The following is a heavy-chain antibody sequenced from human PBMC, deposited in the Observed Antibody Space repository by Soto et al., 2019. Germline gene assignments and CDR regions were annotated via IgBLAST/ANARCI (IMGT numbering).Heavy chain of an antibody. CDR1: GYTFTGYY. J-gene: IGHJ5*02. V-gene: IGHV1-2*02. CDR2: INPNSGVT. CDR3: ARILVPSTIGWFDP. D-gene: IGHD2-2*02. Sequence: ASVKVFCKASGYTFTGYYIHWVRQAPGLGLEWMGWINPNSGVTNYAQNFQGRVTMTRDASISTAYMELNRLRSDDTAVYYCARILVPSTIGWFDPWGQGTLVTVSS.